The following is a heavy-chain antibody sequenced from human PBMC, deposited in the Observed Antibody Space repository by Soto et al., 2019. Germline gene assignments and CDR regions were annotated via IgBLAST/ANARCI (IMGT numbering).Heavy chain of an antibody. CDR3: ARVAADIASWLDP. V-gene: IGHV4-59*01. CDR1: GDSISTYN. J-gene: IGHJ5*02. D-gene: IGHD5-12*01. CDR2: IYYSGVT. Sequence: QGQLQESGPGLVKPSETLSLTCTVSGDSISTYNWGWIRQPPGKGLEWIGCIYYSGVTNYNPSLTSRVTISVDTPKNQLSLKLNSVTAADTAVYYWARVAADIASWLDPWGQGTLVTVSS.